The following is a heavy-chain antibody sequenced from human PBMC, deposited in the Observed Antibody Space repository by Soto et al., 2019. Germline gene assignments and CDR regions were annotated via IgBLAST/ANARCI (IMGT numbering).Heavy chain of an antibody. J-gene: IGHJ6*02. V-gene: IGHV4-31*03. CDR1: GGSISSGGYY. D-gene: IGHD6-6*01. CDR2: IYYGGST. CDR3: ARDRRRDSSSRGYYYYGMDV. Sequence: SETLSLTCTVSGGSISSGGYYWSWIRQHPGKGLEWIGYIYYGGSTYYNPSLKSRVTISVDTSKNQFSPKLSSVTAADTAVYYCARDRRRDSSSRGYYYYGMDVWGQGTTVTVSS.